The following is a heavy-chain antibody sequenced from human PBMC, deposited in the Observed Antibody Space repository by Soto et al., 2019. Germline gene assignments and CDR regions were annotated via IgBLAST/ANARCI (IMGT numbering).Heavy chain of an antibody. D-gene: IGHD1-26*01. CDR2: IYYSGDT. CDR3: ARRYIGRPPDC. Sequence: SETLSLTCIVSGDSISSSSYYWGWLRQPPGKGLEWIGSIYYSGDTYYNPSLKSRVTISVDTSKSQFSLNLSSVTAADTAVYYCARRYIGRPPDCWGQGTLVTVSS. CDR1: GDSISSSSYY. V-gene: IGHV4-39*01. J-gene: IGHJ4*02.